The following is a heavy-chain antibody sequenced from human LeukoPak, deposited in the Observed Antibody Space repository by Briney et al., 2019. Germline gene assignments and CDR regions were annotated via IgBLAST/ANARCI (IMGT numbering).Heavy chain of an antibody. CDR2: IYYTGTT. Sequence: SETLSLTCTVSAGSVSNGNYYWSWLRQPPGKALEWIGYIYYTGTTYYIPSLKSRVTISIDTSKNQFSLKLSSVTAADTAVFYCARGGGYSYGYAFDIWGQGTMVTVS. V-gene: IGHV4-61*01. J-gene: IGHJ3*02. CDR3: ARGGGYSYGYAFDI. D-gene: IGHD5-18*01. CDR1: AGSVSNGNYY.